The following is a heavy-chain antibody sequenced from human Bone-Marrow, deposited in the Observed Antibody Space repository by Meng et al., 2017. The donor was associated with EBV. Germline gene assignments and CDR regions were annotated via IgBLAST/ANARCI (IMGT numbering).Heavy chain of an antibody. CDR1: GYTLTELS. CDR3: ATFRPPTSIADNWFDP. CDR2: FDPEDGET. D-gene: IGHD6-6*01. V-gene: IGHV1-24*01. J-gene: IGHJ5*02. Sequence: QGKMGQAGDEVKTRGASRKVSCKVSGYTLTELSMYWVQQANGKGLEWMGGFDPEDGETMYAQKFPGRVTMTEDTSTDTAYMELSSLRSEDTAVYYCATFRPPTSIADNWFDPWGQGTLVTVSS.